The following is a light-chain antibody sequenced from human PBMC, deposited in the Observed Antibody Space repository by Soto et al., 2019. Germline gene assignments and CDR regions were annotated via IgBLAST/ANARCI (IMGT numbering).Light chain of an antibody. Sequence: QSVLTQPPSVSGAPGQRVTISCTGSSSNIGAGYDVHWYQQLPGTAPKLLIYGNSNRPSGVPDRFSGSKSGTSASLGITGLQAEDEADYYCQSYDSSLGGAVFGGGTQLTVL. CDR2: GNS. V-gene: IGLV1-40*01. J-gene: IGLJ7*01. CDR3: QSYDSSLGGAV. CDR1: SSNIGAGYD.